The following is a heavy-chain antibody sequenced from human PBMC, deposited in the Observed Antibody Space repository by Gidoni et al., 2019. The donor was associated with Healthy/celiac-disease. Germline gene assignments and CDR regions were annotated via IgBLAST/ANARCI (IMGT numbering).Heavy chain of an antibody. CDR1: GLTFSSDA. CDR2: ISGRGGST. Sequence: EVQLLESGGGLVQPGGSLRLSCAASGLTFSSDAMSWVRQAPGKGLEGESAISGRGGSTYYAEAGKGRVTISRDNSKNTLYLQMNSMRAEDKAVYYCAKDPGIAVAGTWGYWGQETLVTVYS. D-gene: IGHD6-19*01. CDR3: AKDPGIAVAGTWGY. V-gene: IGHV3-23*01. J-gene: IGHJ4*02.